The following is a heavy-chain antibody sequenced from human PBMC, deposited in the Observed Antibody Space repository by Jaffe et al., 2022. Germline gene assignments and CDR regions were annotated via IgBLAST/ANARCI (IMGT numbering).Heavy chain of an antibody. D-gene: IGHD3-3*01. J-gene: IGHJ4*02. CDR3: ARDSGYDFWSGYYPFDY. CDR1: GFTFSSYS. CDR2: ISSSSSYI. V-gene: IGHV3-21*01. Sequence: EVQLVESGGGLVKPGGSLRLSCAASGFTFSSYSMNWVRQAPGKGLEWVSSISSSSSYIYYADSVKGRFTISRDNAKNSLYLQMNSLRAEDTAVYYCARDSGYDFWSGYYPFDYWGQGTLVTVSS.